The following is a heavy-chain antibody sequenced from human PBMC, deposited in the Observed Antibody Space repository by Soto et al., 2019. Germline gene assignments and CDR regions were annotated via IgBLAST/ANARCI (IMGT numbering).Heavy chain of an antibody. J-gene: IGHJ5*02. D-gene: IGHD2-2*01. CDR1: GYAFTSYW. CDR2: IYPGDSDT. CDR3: ARGYCTTTICDPWFDP. Sequence: PGESLKISCTGSGYAFTSYWIAWVRQMPGKGLGWMGIIYPGDSDTRYSPSFQGKVNISADKSITTAYLQWSSLKASDTAMHYCARGYCTTTICDPWFDPWGQGTLVTVSA. V-gene: IGHV5-51*01.